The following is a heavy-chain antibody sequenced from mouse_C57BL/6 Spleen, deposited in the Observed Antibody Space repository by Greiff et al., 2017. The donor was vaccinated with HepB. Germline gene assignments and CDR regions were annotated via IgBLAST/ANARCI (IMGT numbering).Heavy chain of an antibody. CDR3: ARSSSTAQATPAWFAY. Sequence: EVKLVESGGGLVKPGGSLKLSCAASGFTFSDYGMHWVRQAPEKGLEWVAYISSGSSTLYYADTVKGRFTISRDNAKNTLFLQMTSLRSEDTAMYYCARSSSTAQATPAWFAYWGQGTLVTVSA. CDR2: ISSGSSTL. D-gene: IGHD3-2*02. CDR1: GFTFSDYG. V-gene: IGHV5-17*01. J-gene: IGHJ3*01.